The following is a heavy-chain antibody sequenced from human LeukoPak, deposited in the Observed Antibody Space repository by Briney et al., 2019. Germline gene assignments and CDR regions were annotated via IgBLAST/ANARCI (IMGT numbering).Heavy chain of an antibody. CDR3: ASGRPKYYFDY. CDR1: GFTFSSYS. Sequence: GGSLRLSCAASGFTFSSYSMNWVRQAPGKGLEWVSSISSSSSYIYYADSVKGRFTISRDNSKNTLYLQMNSLRAEDTAVYYCASGRPKYYFDYWGQGTLVTVSS. J-gene: IGHJ4*02. CDR2: ISSSSSYI. V-gene: IGHV3-21*01.